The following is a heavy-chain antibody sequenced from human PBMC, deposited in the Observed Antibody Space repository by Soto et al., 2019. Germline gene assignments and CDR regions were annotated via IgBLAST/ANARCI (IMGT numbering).Heavy chain of an antibody. CDR3: ARDRRGSNHDAFDI. Sequence: ASVKVSCKASGYTFTSYGISWVRQAPGQGLEWMGWISAYNGNTNYAQKLQGRVTMTTDTSTSTAYMELRSLRSDDTAVYYCARDRRGSNHDAFDIWGQGTMVTVSS. V-gene: IGHV1-18*01. CDR2: ISAYNGNT. J-gene: IGHJ3*02. D-gene: IGHD3-16*01. CDR1: GYTFTSYG.